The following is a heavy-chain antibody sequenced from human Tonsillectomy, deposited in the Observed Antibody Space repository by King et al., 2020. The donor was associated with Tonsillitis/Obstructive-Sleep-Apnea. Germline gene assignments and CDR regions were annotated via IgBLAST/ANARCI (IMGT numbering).Heavy chain of an antibody. J-gene: IGHJ3*02. V-gene: IGHV4-59*01. CDR3: ARGGAVMNGFDI. CDR1: GGSIISYY. CDR2: IYYTGSP. D-gene: IGHD2-8*01. Sequence: VQLQESGPGLVKPSETLSLTCTVSGGSIISYYWSWIRQPPGKGLEYIGYIYYTGSPNYNPSLKSRVTISVDTSKNLFSLKLSSVTAADTAVYYCARGGAVMNGFDIWGQGTMVTVSS.